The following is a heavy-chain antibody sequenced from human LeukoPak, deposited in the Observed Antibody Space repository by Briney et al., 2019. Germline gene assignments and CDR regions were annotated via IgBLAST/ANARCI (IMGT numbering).Heavy chain of an antibody. CDR3: ARDQGRYSGSMMAFDI. CDR2: ISAYNGNT. D-gene: IGHD1-26*01. CDR1: GYTFTSYG. J-gene: IGHJ3*02. V-gene: IGHV1-18*01. Sequence: ASVKVSCKASGYTFTSYGISWVRQAPGQGLEWMGWISAYNGNTNYAQKLQGRVTMPTDTSTSTAYMELRSLRSDDTAVYYCARDQGRYSGSMMAFDIWGQGTMVTVSS.